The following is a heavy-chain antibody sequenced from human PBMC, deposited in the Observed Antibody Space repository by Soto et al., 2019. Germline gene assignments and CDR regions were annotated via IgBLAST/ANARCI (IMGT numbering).Heavy chain of an antibody. V-gene: IGHV1-8*01. CDR3: ATINYYYYMDV. CDR2: MNPNSSNT. Sequence: QVQLVQSGAEVKKPGASVKVSCKASGYTFTSYDINWVRQATGQGLEWMGWMNPNSSNTGYAQKCQGRINVTRNTSISTAYMELSSLRSEDTAVYYCATINYYYYMDVWGKGTTVTVSS. CDR1: GYTFTSYD. J-gene: IGHJ6*03.